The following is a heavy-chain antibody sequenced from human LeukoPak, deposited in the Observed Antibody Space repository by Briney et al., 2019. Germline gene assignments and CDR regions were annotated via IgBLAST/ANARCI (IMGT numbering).Heavy chain of an antibody. CDR1: GGTFSSYA. Sequence: SVKVSCKASGGTFSSYAISWVRQAPGQGLEWMGRIIPILGIANYAQKFQGRVTITADKSTSTAYMELSSLRSEDTAVYYCARVVRYYYGSGSYSPYGMDVWGQGTTVTVSS. V-gene: IGHV1-69*04. CDR3: ARVVRYYYGSGSYSPYGMDV. J-gene: IGHJ6*02. CDR2: IIPILGIA. D-gene: IGHD3-10*01.